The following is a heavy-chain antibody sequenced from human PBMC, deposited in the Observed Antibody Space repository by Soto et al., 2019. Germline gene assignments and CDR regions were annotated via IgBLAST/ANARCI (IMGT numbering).Heavy chain of an antibody. CDR3: ARGTNIVVVVAAYFDY. CDR1: GFTFSSYG. D-gene: IGHD2-15*01. Sequence: QVQLVESGGGVVQPGRSLRLSCAASGFTFSSYGMHWVRQAPGKGLEWVAVIWYDGSNKYYADSVKGRFTISRDNSKNTLYLQMNSLRAEDTAVYYCARGTNIVVVVAAYFDYGGQGTLVTVSA. J-gene: IGHJ4*02. CDR2: IWYDGSNK. V-gene: IGHV3-33*01.